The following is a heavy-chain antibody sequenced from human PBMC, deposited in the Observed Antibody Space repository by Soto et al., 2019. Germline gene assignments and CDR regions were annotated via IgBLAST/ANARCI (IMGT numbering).Heavy chain of an antibody. CDR1: GFTFEDYA. V-gene: IGHV3-9*01. CDR3: ASGNDNCDYRGLG. CDR2: ITWNGGAI. J-gene: IGHJ1*01. D-gene: IGHD4-17*01. Sequence: EVQLVESGGGLVQPGRSLRLSCAASGFTFEDYAMRWVRQVPGRGLEWVSTITWNGGAIGYADSVKGRFTISRDNAKNSVYLQMNSLTSEDTAFYYCASGNDNCDYRGLGWGQGTLVTVSS.